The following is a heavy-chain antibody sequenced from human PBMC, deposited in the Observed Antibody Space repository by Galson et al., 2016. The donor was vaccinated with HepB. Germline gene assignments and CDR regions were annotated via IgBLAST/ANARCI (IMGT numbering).Heavy chain of an antibody. Sequence: SETLSLTCAVYGGSFSDYLWTWIRQPPGKGLEWIAEINHRGNTNYKSSLKSRVTISVDTFKNQFSLKLSSVTVADTAVYYCASLVGFCSGGSCRFPWGQGTMVTVSS. CDR1: GGSFSDYL. D-gene: IGHD2-15*01. J-gene: IGHJ3*01. V-gene: IGHV4-34*01. CDR3: ASLVGFCSGGSCRFP. CDR2: INHRGNT.